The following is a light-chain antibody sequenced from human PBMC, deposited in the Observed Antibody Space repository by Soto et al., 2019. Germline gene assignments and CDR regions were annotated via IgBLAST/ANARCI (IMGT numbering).Light chain of an antibody. Sequence: QSALTQPASVSGSPGQSITISCTGTSGDVGGYTYVSWYRQNPGEAPQLIIYEVSNRPSGVSNRISGSKSGNTASLTISGLQTEDEADYYCCSYTDSSARVFGTGTKVTVL. CDR3: CSYTDSSARV. CDR2: EVS. J-gene: IGLJ1*01. CDR1: SGDVGGYTY. V-gene: IGLV2-14*01.